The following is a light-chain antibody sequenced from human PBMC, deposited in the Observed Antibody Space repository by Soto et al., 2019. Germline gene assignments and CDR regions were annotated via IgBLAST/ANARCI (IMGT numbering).Light chain of an antibody. V-gene: IGKV3-20*01. CDR3: QQYGSSPRT. CDR1: QSIRSNY. CDR2: GAS. J-gene: IGKJ1*01. Sequence: EIVLTQSPGTLSLSPGERATLSCRASQSIRSNYVAWYQQKPGQGPRLLIYGASSRATGIPDRFSGSGSGTDFTLTISRLEPKDFAVYYCQQYGSSPRTFGQVTKVDIK.